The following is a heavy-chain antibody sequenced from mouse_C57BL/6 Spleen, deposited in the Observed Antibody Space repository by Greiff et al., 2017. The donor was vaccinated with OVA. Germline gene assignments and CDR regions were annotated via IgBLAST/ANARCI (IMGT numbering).Heavy chain of an antibody. V-gene: IGHV14-4*01. CDR3: TTTGEYYFDY. CDR2: IDPENGDT. J-gene: IGHJ2*01. CDR1: GFNIKDDY. D-gene: IGHD4-1*01. Sequence: EVQLQQSGAELVRPGASVKLSCTASGFNIKDDYMHWVKQRPEQGLEWIGWIDPENGDTEYASKFQGKATITADTSSNTAYLQLSSLTSEDTAVYYCTTTGEYYFDYWGQGTTLTVSS.